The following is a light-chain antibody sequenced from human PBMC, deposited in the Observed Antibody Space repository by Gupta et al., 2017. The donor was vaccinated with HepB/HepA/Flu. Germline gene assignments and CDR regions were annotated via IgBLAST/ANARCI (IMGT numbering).Light chain of an antibody. CDR1: QGIGTW. J-gene: IGKJ3*01. V-gene: IGKV1-12*01. CDR3: QQADSFPFT. CDR2: DAS. Sequence: DIQMTQSPSSVSASVGDRVTITCRASQGIGTWLAWYQQKPGKAPKALIYDASSLESGVPSRFSGSGSGTDFTLISSSLQPEDFATYYCQQADSFPFTFGPGTRVDIK.